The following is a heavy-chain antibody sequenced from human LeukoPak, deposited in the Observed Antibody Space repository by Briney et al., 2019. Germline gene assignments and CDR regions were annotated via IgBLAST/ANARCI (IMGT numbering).Heavy chain of an antibody. J-gene: IGHJ4*02. V-gene: IGHV3-30*18. CDR2: ISYDGSNK. CDR3: AKDRGYSSSWSDY. Sequence: GRSLRLSCAASGFTFSSHGMHWVRQAPGKGLEWVAVISYDGSNKYYADSVKGRFTISRDNSKNTLYLQMNSLRAEDTAVYYCAKDRGYSSSWSDYWGQGTLVTVSS. CDR1: GFTFSSHG. D-gene: IGHD6-13*01.